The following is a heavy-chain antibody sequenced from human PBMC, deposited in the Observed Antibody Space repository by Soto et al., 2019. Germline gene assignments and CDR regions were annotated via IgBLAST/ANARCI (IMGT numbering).Heavy chain of an antibody. CDR3: ARELGKYYYDSSGYYPPGMDV. Sequence: GGSLRLSCAASGFTFSSYGMHWVRQAPGKGLEWVAVIWYDGSNKYYADSVKGRFTISRDNSKNTLYLQMNSLRAEDTAVYYCARELGKYYYDSSGYYPPGMDVWGQGTTVTVSS. D-gene: IGHD3-22*01. V-gene: IGHV3-33*01. CDR2: IWYDGSNK. CDR1: GFTFSSYG. J-gene: IGHJ6*02.